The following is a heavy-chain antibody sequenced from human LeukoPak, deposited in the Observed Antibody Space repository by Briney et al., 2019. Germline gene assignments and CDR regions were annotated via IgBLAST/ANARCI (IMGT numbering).Heavy chain of an antibody. V-gene: IGHV3-21*01. CDR1: GFTFSSYS. J-gene: IGHJ4*02. Sequence: PGGSLRPSCAAYGFTFSSYSTNWVRHAPGKGLEWVSSISSSSSYIYYADSVKGPFTISRDNAKNSLYMQMNSLRAEDPAVNYRARDRAVGGTFGVFPLAYYWGQGTLVTVSS. CDR2: ISSSSSYI. D-gene: IGHD6-19*01. CDR3: ARDRAVGGTFGVFPLAYY.